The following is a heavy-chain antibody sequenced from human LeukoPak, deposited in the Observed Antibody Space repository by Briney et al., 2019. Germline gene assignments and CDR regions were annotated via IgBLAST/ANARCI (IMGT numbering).Heavy chain of an antibody. J-gene: IGHJ4*02. CDR2: ISSSSSYT. V-gene: IGHV3-11*03. Sequence: PGGSLRLSCVASGFTFSDYYMSWIRQAPGKGLEWVSYISSSSSYTNYADSVKGRFTISRDNAKNLLYLHMNSLRAEDTAIYYCTMSISDWGQGTLVTVSS. CDR3: TMSISD. CDR1: GFTFSDYY.